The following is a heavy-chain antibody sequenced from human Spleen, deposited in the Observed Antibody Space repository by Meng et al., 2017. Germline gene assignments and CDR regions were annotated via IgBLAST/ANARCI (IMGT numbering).Heavy chain of an antibody. Sequence: VQSGGEVKNPGASVKVSCEASGYRFSSYGITWVRQGPGQGLEWMGWISGYNGNTNYAQKFQGRVTMTTDTSTSTGYMELRSLTSDDTAMYYCARVPYGSASSGGWIDPWGQGTLVTVSS. V-gene: IGHV1-18*01. CDR2: ISGYNGNT. CDR3: ARVPYGSASSGGWIDP. CDR1: GYRFSSYG. D-gene: IGHD3-10*01. J-gene: IGHJ5*02.